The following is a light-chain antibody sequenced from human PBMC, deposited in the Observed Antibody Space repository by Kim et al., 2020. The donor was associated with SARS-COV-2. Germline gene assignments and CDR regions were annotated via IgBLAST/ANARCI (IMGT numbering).Light chain of an antibody. J-gene: IGKJ2*01. CDR1: QGINNY. V-gene: IGKV1-16*02. CDR2: GAS. CDR3: QQYNGYPYT. Sequence: SASVGDRITMTCRARQGINNYLAWFQQRPGRAPRSLIYGASNLQRGVPSKFSGSGFRTDFTLTITNLQPEDFATYYCQQYNGYPYTFGQGTKLE.